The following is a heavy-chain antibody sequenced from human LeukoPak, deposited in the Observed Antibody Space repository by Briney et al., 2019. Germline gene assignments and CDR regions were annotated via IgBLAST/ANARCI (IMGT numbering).Heavy chain of an antibody. J-gene: IGHJ3*02. CDR3: ARESCSTTSCYGGMDAFDI. V-gene: IGHV3-48*03. CDR1: GFTFSSYE. CDR2: ISSSGSTI. D-gene: IGHD2-2*01. Sequence: PGGSLRLSCAASGFTFSSYEMNWVRQAPGKGLEWVSHISSSGSTIDYADSVKGRFTISRDNAKNSLYLQMNSLRAEDTAVYYCARESCSTTSCYGGMDAFDIWGQGTMVTVSS.